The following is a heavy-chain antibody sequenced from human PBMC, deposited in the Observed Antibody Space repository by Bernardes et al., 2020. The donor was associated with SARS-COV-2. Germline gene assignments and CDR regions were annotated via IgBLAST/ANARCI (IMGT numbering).Heavy chain of an antibody. CDR3: ARDGCGGDCYAYPYWFDP. CDR1: GFTFSSYW. Sequence: GSLRLSCSASGFTFSSYWMHWVRHAPGKGLVWVSRINSDGSSTSYADSVKGRFTISRDNAKNTLYLQMNSLRAEDTAVYYCARDGCGGDCYAYPYWFDPWGQGTLVTVSS. J-gene: IGHJ5*02. CDR2: INSDGSST. V-gene: IGHV3-74*01. D-gene: IGHD2-21*02.